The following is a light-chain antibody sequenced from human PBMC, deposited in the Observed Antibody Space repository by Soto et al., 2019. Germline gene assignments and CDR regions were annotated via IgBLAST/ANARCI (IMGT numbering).Light chain of an antibody. J-gene: IGLJ1*01. CDR1: SSDVGGYNY. V-gene: IGLV2-14*03. Sequence: QPVLTQPASVSGSPGQSITISCTGTSSDVGGYNYVSWYQHHPGKAPKLIIYDVSNRPSGVSNRFSGSKSGNTASLTISRLQPDDEADYYGSSYTTSNTLKIVFGTGTKLTVL. CDR3: SSYTTSNTLKIV. CDR2: DVS.